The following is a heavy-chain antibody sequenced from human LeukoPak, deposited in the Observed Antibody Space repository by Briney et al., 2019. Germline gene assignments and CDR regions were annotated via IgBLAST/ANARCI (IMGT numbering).Heavy chain of an antibody. CDR3: ARGFRRAAAGNAMEFDP. V-gene: IGHV1-8*01. CDR1: GYSFTSYD. J-gene: IGHJ5*02. CDR2: MNPNSGNT. D-gene: IGHD6-13*01. Sequence: ASVTVSCKASGYSFTSYDINWVRQATGQGLEWMGWMNPNSGNTGYAQKFQGRVTMTRNTSISTAYMELSSLRSEDTAVYYCARGFRRAAAGNAMEFDPWGQGTLVTVSS.